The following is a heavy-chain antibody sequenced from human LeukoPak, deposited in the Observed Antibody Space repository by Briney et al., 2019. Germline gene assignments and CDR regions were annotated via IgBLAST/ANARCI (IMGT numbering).Heavy chain of an antibody. CDR2: ISYDGSKK. CDR3: AKGAVAGQFDY. J-gene: IGHJ4*02. Sequence: SGGSLRLSCAASGFTFSSYGMHWVRQAPGKGLEWVAVISYDGSKKYYADSVKGRFTISRDNSKNTLYLQMNSLRAEDTAVYYCAKGAVAGQFDYWGQGTLVTVSS. V-gene: IGHV3-30*18. D-gene: IGHD6-19*01. CDR1: GFTFSSYG.